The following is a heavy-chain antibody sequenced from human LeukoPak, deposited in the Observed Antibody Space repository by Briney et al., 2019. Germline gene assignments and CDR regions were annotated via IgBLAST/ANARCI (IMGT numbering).Heavy chain of an antibody. CDR1: GFTFSNAW. CDR2: VKSKTNGGTI. J-gene: IGHJ3*01. CDR3: ARDRFQSGGSPNVFDV. V-gene: IGHV3-15*01. Sequence: RSGGSLRLSCAASGFTFSNAWMSWVRQAPGKGLEWVGRVKSKTNGGTIDYAAPVKGRFTISRDNAKNSLYLQMNSLRAEDTAVYYCARDRFQSGGSPNVFDVWGRGTMVTVSS. D-gene: IGHD1-26*01.